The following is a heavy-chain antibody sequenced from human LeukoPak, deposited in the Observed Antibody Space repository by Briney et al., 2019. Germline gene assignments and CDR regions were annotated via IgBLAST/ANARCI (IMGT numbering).Heavy chain of an antibody. J-gene: IGHJ4*02. CDR1: GGSINSYY. V-gene: IGHV4-59*01. CDR2: IYYSGST. CDR3: ARDRVGATIGDFDY. Sequence: PSETLSLTCTVSGGSINSYYWSWIRQPPGKGLEWIGYIYYSGSTNYNPSLKSRVTISVDTSKNQFSLKLSSATAADTAVYYCARDRVGATIGDFDYWGQGTLVTVSS. D-gene: IGHD1-26*01.